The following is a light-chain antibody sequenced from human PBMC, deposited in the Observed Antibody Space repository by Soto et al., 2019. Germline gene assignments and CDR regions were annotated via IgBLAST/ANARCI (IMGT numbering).Light chain of an antibody. CDR1: QSITTW. Sequence: DIPMSQSPSTLSAYVGDSVTITCRASQSITTWLAWYQQKPGKAPKLLIYAASSLQSGVPSRFSGSGSGTDFTLTISSLQPEDFATYYCQQSYSTPLTFGGGTKVAIK. CDR3: QQSYSTPLT. V-gene: IGKV1-39*01. CDR2: AAS. J-gene: IGKJ4*01.